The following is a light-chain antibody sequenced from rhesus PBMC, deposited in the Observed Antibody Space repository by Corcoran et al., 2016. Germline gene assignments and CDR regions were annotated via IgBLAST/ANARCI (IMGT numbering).Light chain of an antibody. CDR3: LQHNSYPLT. J-gene: IGKJ4*01. CDR1: QGITND. V-gene: IGKV1-25*01. CDR2: EAS. Sequence: DIQMPQSPSSLSASVGDRVTITCRASQGITNDLAWYQQKPGETPKLLIYEASSLQSGIPSRFRGSGYGTDFTLTISSLQSEDFATYYCLQHNSYPLTFGGGTKVEIK.